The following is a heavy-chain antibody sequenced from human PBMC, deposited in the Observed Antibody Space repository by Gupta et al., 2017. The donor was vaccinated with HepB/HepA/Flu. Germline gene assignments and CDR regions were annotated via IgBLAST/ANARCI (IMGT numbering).Heavy chain of an antibody. Sequence: QVQLQQWGAGLLKPSETLSLTCAVYGGSFSAYYWSWIRQPPGKGLEGIGEINHSGSTTYNPSLESRVTISVDTSKNQFSLKVTSVTAADTAVYYCARENRGLPDIVVVPAAIPYYGMDVWGQGTTVTVSS. CDR3: ARENRGLPDIVVVPAAIPYYGMDV. CDR1: GGSFSAYY. D-gene: IGHD2-2*01. J-gene: IGHJ6*02. CDR2: INHSGST. V-gene: IGHV4-34*01.